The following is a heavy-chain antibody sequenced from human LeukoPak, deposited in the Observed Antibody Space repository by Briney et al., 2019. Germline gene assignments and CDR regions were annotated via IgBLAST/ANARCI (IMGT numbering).Heavy chain of an antibody. CDR3: ARGPTRYYFDY. Sequence: SETLSLTCTVSGGSISSYYWSWIRQPPGKGLEWIGNIYYSRSTTYNPSLKSRVTISVDTSKNQFSLELSSVTPADTAVYYCARGPTRYYFDYWGQGTLVTVSS. J-gene: IGHJ4*02. V-gene: IGHV4-59*01. CDR1: GGSISSYY. CDR2: IYYSRST.